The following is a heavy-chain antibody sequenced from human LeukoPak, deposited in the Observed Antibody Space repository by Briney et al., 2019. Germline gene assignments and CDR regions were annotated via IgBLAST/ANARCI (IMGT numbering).Heavy chain of an antibody. V-gene: IGHV3-53*01. CDR3: AREGQPHDAFDI. J-gene: IGHJ3*02. D-gene: IGHD5-18*01. CDR2: IYSGGST. Sequence: SGGSLRLSCAASGFTVSSNYMSWVRQAPGKGLEWVSVIYSGGSTYYADSVTGRFTISRDNSKNTLYLQMNSLRAEDTAVYYCAREGQPHDAFDIWGQGTMFSVCS. CDR1: GFTVSSNY.